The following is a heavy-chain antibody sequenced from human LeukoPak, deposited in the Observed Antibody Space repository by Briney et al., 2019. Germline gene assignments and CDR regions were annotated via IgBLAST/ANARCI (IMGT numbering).Heavy chain of an antibody. CDR3: ARNKDYGPLYYFDY. V-gene: IGHV3-48*03. Sequence: GGSLRLSCAASGFTFSSYEMNWVRQAPGKGLEWVSYISSSGSTIYYADSVKGRFTTSRDNAKNSLYLQMNSLRAEDTAVYYCARNKDYGPLYYFDYWGQGTLVTVSS. CDR1: GFTFSSYE. D-gene: IGHD4-17*01. CDR2: ISSSGSTI. J-gene: IGHJ4*02.